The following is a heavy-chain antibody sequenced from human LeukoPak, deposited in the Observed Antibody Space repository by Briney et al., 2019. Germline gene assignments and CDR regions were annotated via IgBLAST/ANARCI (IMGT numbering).Heavy chain of an antibody. Sequence: PGGSLRLSCAASGFTFDDYAMHWVRQAPGKGLEWVSGISWNSGNIGYADSVKGRFTISRDNAKNSLYLQMNSLRAEDMALYYCAKAPCSSTSCPEFQHWGQGTLVTVSS. CDR1: GFTFDDYA. V-gene: IGHV3-9*03. J-gene: IGHJ1*01. D-gene: IGHD2-2*01. CDR3: AKAPCSSTSCPEFQH. CDR2: ISWNSGNI.